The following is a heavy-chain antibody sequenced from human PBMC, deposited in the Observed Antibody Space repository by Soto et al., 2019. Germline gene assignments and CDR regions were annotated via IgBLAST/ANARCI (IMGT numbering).Heavy chain of an antibody. V-gene: IGHV4-59*01. D-gene: IGHD3-16*01. J-gene: IGHJ4*02. CDR1: GGSISSYY. Sequence: SETLSLTCTVSGGSISSYYWSWIRQPPGKGLEWIGYIYYSGSTNYNPSLKSRVTISVDTSKNQFSLKLSSVTAADTAVYYCARGWRLGELAYWGQGTLVTVSS. CDR2: IYYSGST. CDR3: ARGWRLGELAY.